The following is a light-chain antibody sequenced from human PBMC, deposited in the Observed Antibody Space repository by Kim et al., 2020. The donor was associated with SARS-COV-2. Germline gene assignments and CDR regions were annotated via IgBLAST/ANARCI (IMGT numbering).Light chain of an antibody. CDR1: QSVGSS. CDR2: DAF. J-gene: IGKJ1*01. CDR3: QQRGNWPLT. Sequence: EIVLTQSPGTLSLSPGERATLPCRASQSVGSSFAWYQQKPGQAPRLLIYDAFRRATGIPARFSGSGSGTDFTLTISRLEPEDFAVYYCQQRGNWPLTFGQGTKVDIK. V-gene: IGKV3-11*01.